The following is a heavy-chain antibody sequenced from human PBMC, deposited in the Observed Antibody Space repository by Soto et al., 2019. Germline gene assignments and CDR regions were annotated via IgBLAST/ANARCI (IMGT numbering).Heavy chain of an antibody. CDR1: GYTFTSYG. V-gene: IGHV1-18*01. D-gene: IGHD2-2*01. CDR2: ISAYNGNT. CDR3: ASWAGGSTSWPGACDI. J-gene: IGHJ3*02. Sequence: QVQLVQSGAEVKKPGASVKVSCKASGYTFTSYGISWVRQAPGQGLEWMGWISAYNGNTNYAQKLQGRVTMTTDTPTSTASMELRSLRSDDTAVYYCASWAGGSTSWPGACDIWGQGTMVTVSS.